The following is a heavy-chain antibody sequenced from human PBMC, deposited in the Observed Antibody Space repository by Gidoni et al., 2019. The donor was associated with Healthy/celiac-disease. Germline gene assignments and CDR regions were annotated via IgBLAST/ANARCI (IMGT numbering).Heavy chain of an antibody. CDR2: IYSGGST. D-gene: IGHD3-3*01. V-gene: IGHV3-53*01. J-gene: IGHJ6*02. CDR3: ARDDDFWSGEGYYYYGMDV. Sequence: EVQLVESGGGLIQPGGSLRLSCAASGFTVSSNYMSWVRQAPGKGLEWVSVIYSGGSTYYADSVKGRFTISRDNSKNTLYLQMNSLRAEDTAVYYCARDDDFWSGEGYYYYGMDVWGQGTTVTVSS. CDR1: GFTVSSNY.